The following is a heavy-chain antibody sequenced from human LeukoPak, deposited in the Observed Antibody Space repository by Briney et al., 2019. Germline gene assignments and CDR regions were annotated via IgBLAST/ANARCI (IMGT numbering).Heavy chain of an antibody. J-gene: IGHJ2*01. CDR2: INPNSGGT. Sequence: ASVKVSCKASGYTFTGYYMHWVRQAPGQGLEWMGWINPNSGGTNYAQKFQGRVTMTRDTSISTAYMELSRLRSDDTAVYYCARVIVVAAKRGYFDLWGRGTLVTVSS. CDR3: ARVIVVAAKRGYFDL. V-gene: IGHV1-2*02. D-gene: IGHD6-19*01. CDR1: GYTFTGYY.